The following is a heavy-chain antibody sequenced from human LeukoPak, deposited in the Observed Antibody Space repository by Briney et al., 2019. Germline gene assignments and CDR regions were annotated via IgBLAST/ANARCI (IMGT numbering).Heavy chain of an antibody. CDR1: GFTFSNFA. J-gene: IGHJ4*02. D-gene: IGHD3-22*01. CDR3: AKRGGFDSSGYYQPPEDY. V-gene: IGHV3-23*01. CDR2: ISGSGLST. Sequence: GGSLRLSCVASGFTFSNFAISWVRQAPRKGLDWVSAISGSGLSTYYADSVKGRFTISRDNSKNTVYLQMNILRAEDTAVYYCAKRGGFDSSGYYQPPEDYWGQGTLVTVSS.